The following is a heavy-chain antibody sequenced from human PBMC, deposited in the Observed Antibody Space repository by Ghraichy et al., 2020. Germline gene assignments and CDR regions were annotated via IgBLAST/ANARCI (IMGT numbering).Heavy chain of an antibody. CDR2: FIGSGTRT. CDR3: ARLIFGSSGYYIDY. J-gene: IGHJ4*02. CDR1: GFTFATYA. D-gene: IGHD3-22*01. Sequence: LSLTCAASGFTFATYAMSWVRQAPGKGLEWVSTFIGSGTRTYNPDSVKGRFTISRDNSKNMLYLQMNSLRAEDTAVYYCARLIFGSSGYYIDYWGQGTLVTVSS. V-gene: IGHV3-23*01.